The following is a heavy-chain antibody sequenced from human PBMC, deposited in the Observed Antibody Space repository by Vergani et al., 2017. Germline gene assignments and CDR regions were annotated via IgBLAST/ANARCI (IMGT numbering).Heavy chain of an antibody. Sequence: EVQLLESGGGLVQPGGSLRLSCAASGFTFSSYAMSWVRQAPGKGLEWVSAISCSGGSTYYADSVKGRFTISRDNSKNTLYLQMNSLRADDTAVYYCVRGGLATIDNWFDPWGQGTRVTVSS. CDR3: VRGGLATIDNWFDP. J-gene: IGHJ5*01. CDR2: ISCSGGST. V-gene: IGHV3-23*01. CDR1: GFTFSSYA. D-gene: IGHD5-24*01.